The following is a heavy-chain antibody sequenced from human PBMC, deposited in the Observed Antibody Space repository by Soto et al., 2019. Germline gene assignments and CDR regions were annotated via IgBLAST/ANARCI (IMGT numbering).Heavy chain of an antibody. Sequence: SETLSLTCTVSGGSISSGDYYWSWIRQPPGKGLEWIGYIYYSGSTYYNPSLKSRVTISVDTSKNQFSLKLSSVTAADTAVYYCAKGATTDYFDYWGQGTLVTVSS. V-gene: IGHV4-30-4*01. CDR1: GGSISSGDYY. CDR2: IYYSGST. D-gene: IGHD1-26*01. CDR3: AKGATTDYFDY. J-gene: IGHJ4*02.